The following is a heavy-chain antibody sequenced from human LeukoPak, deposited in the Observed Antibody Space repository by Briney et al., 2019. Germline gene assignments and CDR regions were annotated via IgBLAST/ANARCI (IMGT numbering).Heavy chain of an antibody. CDR3: ARGEPTIAGHGAPPFDL. Sequence: PSETLSLTCTVSGGSISTYYWQWIRQSPEKGLEWIAYIYYTGSTDYNPSLKSRVTISLDTSTNQFSLKLNSVTAADTAVYYCARGEPTIAGHGAPPFDLWGRGTLVTVSA. CDR2: IYYTGST. V-gene: IGHV4-59*01. CDR1: GGSISTYY. J-gene: IGHJ2*01. D-gene: IGHD1-26*01.